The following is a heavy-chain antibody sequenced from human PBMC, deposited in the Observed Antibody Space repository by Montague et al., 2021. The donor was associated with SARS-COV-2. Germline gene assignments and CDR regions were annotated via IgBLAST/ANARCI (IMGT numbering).Heavy chain of an antibody. CDR2: IYYSGNT. D-gene: IGHD2-15*01. V-gene: IGHV4-39*07. Sequence: SETLSLTCTISGGSISSRSYYWGWIRQPPGKGLEWIGGIYYSGNTYYNPSLKIRVTISVDPSKNQFSLKLTSVTAADTSLYFCAREGAVVGGRRNFDFWGQGTLVTVSS. CDR1: GGSISSRSYY. CDR3: AREGAVVGGRRNFDF. J-gene: IGHJ3*01.